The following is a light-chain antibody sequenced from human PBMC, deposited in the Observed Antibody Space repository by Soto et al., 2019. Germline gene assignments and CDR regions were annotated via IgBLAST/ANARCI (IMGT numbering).Light chain of an antibody. V-gene: IGKV1-5*03. CDR2: KAS. J-gene: IGKJ1*01. CDR1: QTISSW. Sequence: DIQMTQSPSTLSGSVGDRVTITCRASQTISSWLAWYQQKPGKAPKLLIYKASTLESGVSSNFSGSGSGTEFTLTISSLQPEDFATYYCQQYNAYPWTFGQGTKVDIK. CDR3: QQYNAYPWT.